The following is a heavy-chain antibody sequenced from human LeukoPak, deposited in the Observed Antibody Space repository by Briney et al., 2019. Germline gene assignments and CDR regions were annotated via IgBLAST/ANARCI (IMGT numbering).Heavy chain of an antibody. V-gene: IGHV1-2*02. D-gene: IGHD2-2*01. CDR2: INPNSGAT. CDR1: GYTFIDYY. CDR3: ARVKKLMPEFEF. J-gene: IGHJ4*02. Sequence: ASVTVSCKSSGYTFIDYYIHWVRQAPGQGLEWMGWINPNSGATKYAQKFQGRVSMTRDTSINTAYMDLTNLRSDATAIFYCARVKKLMPEFEFWGQGTLVTVSS.